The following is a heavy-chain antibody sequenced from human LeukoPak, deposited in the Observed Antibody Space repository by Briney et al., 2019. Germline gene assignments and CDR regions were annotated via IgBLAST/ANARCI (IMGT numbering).Heavy chain of an antibody. D-gene: IGHD2/OR15-2a*01. Sequence: GGSLRLSCAASGFTFSNAWMSWVRQAPGKGLEWVGRIKSKTDGGTTDYAAPVKGRFTISRDDLKNTLHLQMNSLKTEDTAVYYCGTDERDFFDHWGQGTLVTVSS. CDR1: GFTFSNAW. V-gene: IGHV3-15*01. J-gene: IGHJ4*02. CDR2: IKSKTDGGTT. CDR3: GTDERDFFDH.